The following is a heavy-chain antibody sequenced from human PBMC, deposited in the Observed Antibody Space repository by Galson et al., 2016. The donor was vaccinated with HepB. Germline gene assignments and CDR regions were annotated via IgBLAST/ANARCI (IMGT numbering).Heavy chain of an antibody. Sequence: SETLSLTCAVSGGSISTNSWWHWVRQSPGKGLEWIGEIYHSGDTNYNPSLKSRVTISVDNSKNQFSLSLSSVTAADTAVYYCAIIYRPRRNPRFGMDVWGQGTTVTVSS. J-gene: IGHJ6*02. V-gene: IGHV4-4*02. D-gene: IGHD1-14*01. CDR3: AIIYRPRRNPRFGMDV. CDR1: GGSISTNSW. CDR2: IYHSGDT.